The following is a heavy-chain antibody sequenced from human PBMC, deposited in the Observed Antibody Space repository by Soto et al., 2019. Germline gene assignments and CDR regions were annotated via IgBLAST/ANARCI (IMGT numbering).Heavy chain of an antibody. V-gene: IGHV3-30*03. CDR2: ISYGGANN. D-gene: IGHD2-2*02. CDR1: GFTFNSHA. Sequence: QVQLVESGGGVVQPGRSLRLTCAVSGFTFNSHAMHWVRQVPGKGLEWVAIISYGGANNYYADSVKGRFTISRDNSQNTLFLQMNSLRPEDTAVYYCARGPRSCSYTSCYTIDYWGQGTLVTVSS. J-gene: IGHJ4*02. CDR3: ARGPRSCSYTSCYTIDY.